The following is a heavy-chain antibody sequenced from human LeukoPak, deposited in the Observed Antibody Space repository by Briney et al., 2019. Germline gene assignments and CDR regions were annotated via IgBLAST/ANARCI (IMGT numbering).Heavy chain of an antibody. CDR3: AKSSSYSGYKGDFDY. CDR1: GFNFDEYA. D-gene: IGHD5-12*01. CDR2: VGWKGGII. V-gene: IGHV3-9*01. Sequence: GGSLRLSCVTSGFNFDEYAMHWVRQAPGKGLEWVAGVGWKGGIIGYADSVKGRFTISRDNAKNSLYLQMNSLRAEDTALYYCAKSSSYSGYKGDFDYWGQGTLVTVSS. J-gene: IGHJ4*02.